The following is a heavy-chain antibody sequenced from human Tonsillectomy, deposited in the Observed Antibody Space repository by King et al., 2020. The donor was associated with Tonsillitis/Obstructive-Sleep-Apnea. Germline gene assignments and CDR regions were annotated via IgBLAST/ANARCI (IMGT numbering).Heavy chain of an antibody. CDR2: IKQDGSEK. Sequence: VQLVESGGGLVQPGGSLRLSCAASRFTFSSYWMSWVRQAPGKGLEWVANIKQDGSEKYYVDSVKGRFTISRDNAKNSLYLQMNSLRAEDTAVYYCARLANWHSNWFDPWGQGTLVTVSS. CDR3: ARLANWHSNWFDP. CDR1: RFTFSSYW. D-gene: IGHD1-1*01. J-gene: IGHJ5*02. V-gene: IGHV3-7*01.